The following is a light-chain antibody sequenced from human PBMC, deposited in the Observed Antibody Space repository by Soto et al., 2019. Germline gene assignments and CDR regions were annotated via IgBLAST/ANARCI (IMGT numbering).Light chain of an antibody. Sequence: DIQMTQSPSTLSTSVEDRDTNSCRASQSISSWLAWYQQKPGEAPNLLIYRASSLQSGVPSRFSGSGSGTEFTLTISSLQPDDFATYYCQQYSRYSWTFGQGTKVDIK. CDR2: RAS. J-gene: IGKJ1*01. CDR3: QQYSRYSWT. CDR1: QSISSW. V-gene: IGKV1-5*03.